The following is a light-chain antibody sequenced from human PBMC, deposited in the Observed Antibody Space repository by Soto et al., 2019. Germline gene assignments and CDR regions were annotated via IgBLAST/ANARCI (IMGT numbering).Light chain of an antibody. CDR1: QSVRNW. V-gene: IGKV1-5*01. Sequence: DIQMTQSPSTLFASVGDSVTITCRASQSVRNWLAWYQQKPGRAPQLLIYDSSTLEPGVPSRFRGSGSGTEFTLTINGLQPDDFATYYCQQYDGYSPQTFGQGTKVDIK. CDR2: DSS. J-gene: IGKJ1*01. CDR3: QQYDGYSPQT.